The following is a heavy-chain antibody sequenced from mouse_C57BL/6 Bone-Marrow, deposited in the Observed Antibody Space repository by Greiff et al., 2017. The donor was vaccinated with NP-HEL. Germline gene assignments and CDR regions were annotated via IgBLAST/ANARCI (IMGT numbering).Heavy chain of an antibody. V-gene: IGHV1-55*01. CDR2: IYPGSGST. CDR3: AQYYGSSGPY. D-gene: IGHD1-1*01. CDR1: GYTFTSYW. Sequence: QVQLKQPGAELVKPGASVKMSCKASGYTFTSYWINWVKQRPGQGLEWIGDIYPGSGSTNYNEKFKSKATLTVDTSSSTAYMQLSSLTSEDSAVYYCAQYYGSSGPYWGQGTLVTVSA. J-gene: IGHJ3*01.